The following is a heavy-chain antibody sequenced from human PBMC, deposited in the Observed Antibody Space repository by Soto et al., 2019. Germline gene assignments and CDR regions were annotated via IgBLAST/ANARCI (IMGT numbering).Heavy chain of an antibody. CDR3: ADRHDGSGYAYDY. D-gene: IGHD3-22*01. Sequence: TSETLSLTCTVSGVSLNTAVHNWDWIRQPPGEGLEWLGGLHHTGAIFYNPSFRSRVSISFDTSKNQLSLTLTSMTAADTAVYYCADRHDGSGYAYDYWGQGTLVTVSS. CDR2: LHHTGAI. V-gene: IGHV4-39*01. J-gene: IGHJ4*02. CDR1: GVSLNTAVHN.